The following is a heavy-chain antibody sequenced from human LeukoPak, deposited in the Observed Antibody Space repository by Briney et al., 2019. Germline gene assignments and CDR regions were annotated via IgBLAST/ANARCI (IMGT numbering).Heavy chain of an antibody. Sequence: SETLSLTCTISGDSTNTYFWSWIRQPPGKGLERIGYIYYTGTTNYNPSLKSRVTISVDMSKNQFSLKVSSVTAADTGVYYCASKSTDHGELRFDYWGQGTLVTVSS. D-gene: IGHD4-17*01. V-gene: IGHV4-59*01. CDR2: IYYTGTT. CDR3: ASKSTDHGELRFDY. CDR1: GDSTNTYF. J-gene: IGHJ4*02.